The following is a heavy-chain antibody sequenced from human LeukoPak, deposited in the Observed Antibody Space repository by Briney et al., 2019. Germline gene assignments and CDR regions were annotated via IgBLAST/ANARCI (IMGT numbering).Heavy chain of an antibody. V-gene: IGHV3-15*01. Sequence: GGSLRLSCAASGFTFSNAWMSWVRQAPEKGLEWVGRIKSKIDGGTTDYAAPVKGRFTISRDDSKNTLYLQMNSLKTEDTAVYYCTTAVRFGDLIFDYWGQGALVTVSS. CDR3: TTAVRFGDLIFDY. CDR2: IKSKIDGGTT. D-gene: IGHD3-10*01. CDR1: GFTFSNAW. J-gene: IGHJ4*02.